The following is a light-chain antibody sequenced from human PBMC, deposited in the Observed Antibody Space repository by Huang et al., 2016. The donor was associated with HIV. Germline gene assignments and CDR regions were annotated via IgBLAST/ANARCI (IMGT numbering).Light chain of an antibody. V-gene: IGKV2-30*02. CDR1: QSLIHSNGNTY. J-gene: IGKJ4*01. CDR3: MQGTHLFT. Sequence: VVLTQSPLYLSVTLGQPASISCRSSQSLIHSNGNTYLNWFQQRPGQSPRRLISQVSRRDSGVPDRFSGRGTGTDFTLKISRVEAEDVGVYYCMQGTHLFTFGGGTRVDIK. CDR2: QVS.